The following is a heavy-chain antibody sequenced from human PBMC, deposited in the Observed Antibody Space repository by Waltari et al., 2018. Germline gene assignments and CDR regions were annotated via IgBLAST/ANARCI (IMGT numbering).Heavy chain of an antibody. J-gene: IGHJ1*01. CDR2: IYYSGST. D-gene: IGHD3-3*01. Sequence: QLQLQESGPGLVKPSETLSLTCTVSGGSISSSSYYWGWIRQPPGKGLGWIGSIYYSGSTAYTPSLKGRVTISVDTSKNQFSLKLSSVTAADTAVYYCARMSGYYWHFQHWGQGTLVTVSS. CDR3: ARMSGYYWHFQH. V-gene: IGHV4-39*01. CDR1: GGSISSSSYY.